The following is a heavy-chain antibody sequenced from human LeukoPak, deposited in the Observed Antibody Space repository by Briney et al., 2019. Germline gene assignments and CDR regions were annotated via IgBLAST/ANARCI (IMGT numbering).Heavy chain of an antibody. J-gene: IGHJ4*01. Sequence: SETLSLTCTVSGGSISRYYWSWIRQPPGKGLEWIGSIYYSGTTNYNPSLKSRVNISTDSSKHKLSLKLSSVTAADTAVYYCARARDCGGGCDLGDWGHGALVTV. CDR1: GGSISRYY. D-gene: IGHD2-21*02. CDR2: IYYSGTT. CDR3: ARARDCGGGCDLGD. V-gene: IGHV4-59*01.